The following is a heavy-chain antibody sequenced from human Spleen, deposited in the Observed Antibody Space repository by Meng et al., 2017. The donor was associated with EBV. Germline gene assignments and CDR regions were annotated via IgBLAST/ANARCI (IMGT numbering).Heavy chain of an antibody. J-gene: IGHJ4*02. CDR1: ADSFNDFT. V-gene: IGHV4-34*01. D-gene: IGHD5-24*01. Sequence: QVPLQQWGSGLVGPSEALSLTCTVLADSFNDFTWSWVRQSPGRGLEWIGEVTHNGSTIYHPSLKSRVAISVDTSKKQFSLTLHSLTAADTGIYFCASSPGEMATVLDFWDRGTLVTVSS. CDR3: ASSPGEMATVLDF. CDR2: VTHNGST.